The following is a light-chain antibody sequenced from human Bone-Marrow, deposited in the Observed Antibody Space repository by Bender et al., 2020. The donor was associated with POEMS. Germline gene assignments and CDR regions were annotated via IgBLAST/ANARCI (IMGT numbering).Light chain of an antibody. CDR2: SSH. Sequence: QSVLTQPPSASGTPGQRVTISCSGGSSNIGAHAVYWYQHLPGTAPKLLIYSSHRRPSEVPDRFSGSRSGTSASLAISGLQSEEEADYYCAVWDDSLNGWVFGGGTKLTVL. CDR3: AVWDDSLNGWV. V-gene: IGLV1-44*01. J-gene: IGLJ3*02. CDR1: SSNIGAHA.